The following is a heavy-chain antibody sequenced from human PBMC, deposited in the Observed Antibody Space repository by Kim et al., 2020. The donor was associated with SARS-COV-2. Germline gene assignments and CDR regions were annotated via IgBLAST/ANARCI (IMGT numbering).Heavy chain of an antibody. D-gene: IGHD3-9*01. V-gene: IGHV1-2*02. CDR2: INPNSGGT. CDR3: ARDVTGRYYYYYGMDV. J-gene: IGHJ6*02. CDR1: GYTFTGYY. Sequence: ASVKVSCKASGYTFTGYYMHWVRQAPGQGLEWMGWINPNSGGTNYAQKFQGRVTMTRDTSISTAYMELSRLRSDDTAVYYCARDVTGRYYYYYGMDVWGQGTTVTVSS.